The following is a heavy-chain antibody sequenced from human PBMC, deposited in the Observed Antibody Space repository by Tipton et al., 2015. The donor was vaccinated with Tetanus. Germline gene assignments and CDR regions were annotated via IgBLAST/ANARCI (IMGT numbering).Heavy chain of an antibody. CDR3: ARDRGRESYGFGGYFAY. V-gene: IGHV4-31*03. CDR2: VYYSGSNS. CDR1: GASISSGGYY. J-gene: IGHJ4*02. Sequence: TLSLTCSVSGASISSGGYYWSWVRQHPEKGLEWIGYVYYSGSNSYYNPSLKSRVTVSLDTSKNQFFLKLRSVTAADTAVYLCARDRGRESYGFGGYFAYWGQGRLVTVSS. D-gene: IGHD3-16*02.